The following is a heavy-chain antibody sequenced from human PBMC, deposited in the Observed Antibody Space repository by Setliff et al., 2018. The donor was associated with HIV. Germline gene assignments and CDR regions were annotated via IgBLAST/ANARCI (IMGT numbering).Heavy chain of an antibody. D-gene: IGHD6-19*01. J-gene: IGHJ4*02. CDR2: INPKSDGT. Sequence: ASVKVSCKASGYSFTDYYIHWVRQAPGQGLEWMGWINPKSDGTNYAQKFQGWITMTRDTSISTAYMELSRLRSDDTAVYYCARMKPILAVAGTGDFFDYWGQGTLVTVSS. CDR1: GYSFTDYY. V-gene: IGHV1-2*04. CDR3: ARMKPILAVAGTGDFFDY.